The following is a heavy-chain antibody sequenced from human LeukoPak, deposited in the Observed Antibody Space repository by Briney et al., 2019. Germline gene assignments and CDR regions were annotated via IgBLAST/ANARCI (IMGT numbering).Heavy chain of an antibody. Sequence: ASVKVSCKASGYTFTSYDINWVRQATGQGLEWMGIINPSGGSTSYAQKFQGRVTMTRDMSTSTVYMELSSLRSEDTAVYYCARTRGSGYHYWGQGTLVTVSS. CDR2: INPSGGST. CDR1: GYTFTSYD. D-gene: IGHD3-3*01. V-gene: IGHV1-46*01. J-gene: IGHJ4*02. CDR3: ARTRGSGYHY.